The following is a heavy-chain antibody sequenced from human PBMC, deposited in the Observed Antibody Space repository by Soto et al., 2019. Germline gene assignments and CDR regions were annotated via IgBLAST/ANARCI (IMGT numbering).Heavy chain of an antibody. V-gene: IGHV3-7*01. CDR2: IKGDGSER. Sequence: EVQLVESGGDLVQPGGSLRLSCVASGFTFSNYWMSWARQAPGKGLEWVANIKGDGSERNCVDSVKGRFTISRDNAENSLYLQMDSLRAEDTAVYYCATARHLAPWGQGTLVTVSS. J-gene: IGHJ5*02. CDR1: GFTFSNYW. CDR3: ATARHLAP.